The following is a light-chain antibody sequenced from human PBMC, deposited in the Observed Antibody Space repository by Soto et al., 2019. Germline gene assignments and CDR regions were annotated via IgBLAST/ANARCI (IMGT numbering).Light chain of an antibody. Sequence: EIVLTQSPATLSLSPGERATLSCRASQSVRSNLAWYQQKPGQAPRLLIYGASTRATGIPARFSGSGSGTEFTLTISSLQSEDFAVYYCRQYNNWPSITFGQGTRLEIK. V-gene: IGKV3-15*01. CDR2: GAS. J-gene: IGKJ5*01. CDR1: QSVRSN. CDR3: RQYNNWPSIT.